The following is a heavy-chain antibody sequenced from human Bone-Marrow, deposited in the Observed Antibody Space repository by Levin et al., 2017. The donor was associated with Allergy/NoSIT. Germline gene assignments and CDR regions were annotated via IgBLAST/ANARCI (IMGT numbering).Heavy chain of an antibody. D-gene: IGHD5-18*01. V-gene: IGHV3-23*01. CDR3: AKAKAQYSYGYDSVDY. Sequence: GGSLRLSCAASGFTFSSYAMSWVRQAPGKGLEWVSAISGSGGSTYYADSVKGRFTISRDNFKNTLYLQMNSLRAEDTAVYYCAKAKAQYSYGYDSVDYWGQGTLVTVSS. J-gene: IGHJ4*02. CDR2: ISGSGGST. CDR1: GFTFSSYA.